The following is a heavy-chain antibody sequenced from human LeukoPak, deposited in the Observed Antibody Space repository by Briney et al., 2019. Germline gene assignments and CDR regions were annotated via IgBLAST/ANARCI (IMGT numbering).Heavy chain of an antibody. J-gene: IGHJ4*02. CDR2: ISSNGSPI. CDR1: GFTFSSYE. CDR3: AKGSYYDQVQESDY. Sequence: GGSLRLSCAASGFTFSSYEMNWVRQAPGKGLEWVSYISSNGSPIFYADSVKGRFTISRDNSKNTLYLQMNSLRAEDTAVYYCAKGSYYDQVQESDYWGQGTLVTVSS. V-gene: IGHV3-48*03. D-gene: IGHD3-16*01.